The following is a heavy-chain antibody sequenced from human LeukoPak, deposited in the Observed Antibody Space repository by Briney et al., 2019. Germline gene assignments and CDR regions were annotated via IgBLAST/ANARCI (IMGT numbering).Heavy chain of an antibody. J-gene: IGHJ6*03. D-gene: IGHD5-12*01. CDR2: IYSNGRT. V-gene: IGHV3-66*01. Sequence: PGGSLRLSCAASGFTVSNNYMTWVRQAPGKGLEWVSVIYSNGRTYYADSVKGRFTISRDNAKNSLYLQMNSLRAEDTAVYYCAREERGYHLILRKDQYYYMDVWGKGTTVTVSS. CDR3: AREERGYHLILRKDQYYYMDV. CDR1: GFTVSNNY.